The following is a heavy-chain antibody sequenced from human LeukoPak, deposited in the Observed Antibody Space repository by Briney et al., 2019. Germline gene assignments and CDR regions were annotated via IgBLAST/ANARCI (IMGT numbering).Heavy chain of an antibody. CDR2: ISYDGSNK. J-gene: IGHJ4*02. CDR1: GFTFSSYG. V-gene: IGHV3-30*18. Sequence: GGSLRLSCAASGFTFSSYGMHWVCQAPGEGLEWVAVISYDGSNKYYADSVKGRFTISRDNSKNTLYLQMNSLRAEDTAVYYCAKVRPRFGELSRPYFDYWGQGTLVTVSS. CDR3: AKVRPRFGELSRPYFDY. D-gene: IGHD3-10*01.